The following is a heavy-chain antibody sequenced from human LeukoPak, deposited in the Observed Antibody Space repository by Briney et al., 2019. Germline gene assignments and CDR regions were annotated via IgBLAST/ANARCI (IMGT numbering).Heavy chain of an antibody. V-gene: IGHV3-48*03. Sequence: GGSLRLSCAASGFTFSSYEMNWVRQAPGKGLEWVSYISSSGSTIYYADSVKGRFTISRDNSKNSLYLQMNSLRTEDTALYYCAKDRTDYRYCSGGSCSYYFDYWGQGTLVTVSS. CDR1: GFTFSSYE. D-gene: IGHD2-15*01. CDR2: ISSSGSTI. CDR3: AKDRTDYRYCSGGSCSYYFDY. J-gene: IGHJ4*02.